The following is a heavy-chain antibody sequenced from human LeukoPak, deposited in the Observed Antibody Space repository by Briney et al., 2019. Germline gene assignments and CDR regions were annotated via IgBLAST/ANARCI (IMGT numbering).Heavy chain of an antibody. Sequence: GGSLRLSCAASGFTFNNAWMSWVRQAPGKGLEWVAVIWYDGSNKYYADSVKGRFTISRDNSKNTPYLQMNSLRAEDTAVYYCARERIAAAGTRVDPWGQGTLVTVSS. CDR2: IWYDGSNK. J-gene: IGHJ5*02. D-gene: IGHD6-13*01. V-gene: IGHV3-33*08. CDR1: GFTFNNAW. CDR3: ARERIAAAGTRVDP.